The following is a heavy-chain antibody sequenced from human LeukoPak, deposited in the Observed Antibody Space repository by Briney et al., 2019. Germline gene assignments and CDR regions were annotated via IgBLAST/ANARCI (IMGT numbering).Heavy chain of an antibody. CDR3: ARPRLRYFDWLLFGGVAFDI. Sequence: SETLSLTCAVYGGSFSGYYWSWIRQPPGKGLEWIGEINHSGSTNYNPSLKSRVAISVDTSKNQFSLKLSSVTAADTAVYYCARPRLRYFDWLLFGGVAFDIWGQGTMVTVSS. V-gene: IGHV4-34*01. CDR2: INHSGST. CDR1: GGSFSGYY. D-gene: IGHD3-9*01. J-gene: IGHJ3*02.